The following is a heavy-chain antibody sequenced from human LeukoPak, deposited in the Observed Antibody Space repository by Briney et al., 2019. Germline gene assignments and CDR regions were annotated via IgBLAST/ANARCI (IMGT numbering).Heavy chain of an antibody. Sequence: VGSLRLSCAASGFTFSSYWMHWVRQAPGKGLVWVSRINSDGSSSSYADSVKGRFTISRDNAKNTLYLQMNSLRAEDTAVYYCAREWFPGAFDIWGQGTMVTVSS. CDR2: INSDGSSS. J-gene: IGHJ3*02. CDR3: AREWFPGAFDI. D-gene: IGHD3-10*01. CDR1: GFTFSSYW. V-gene: IGHV3-74*01.